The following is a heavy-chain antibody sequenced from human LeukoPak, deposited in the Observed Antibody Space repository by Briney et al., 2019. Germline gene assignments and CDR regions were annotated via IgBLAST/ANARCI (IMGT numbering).Heavy chain of an antibody. CDR1: GGSISSSSYY. J-gene: IGHJ4*02. D-gene: IGHD3-10*01. Sequence: SETLSLTCTVSGGSISSSSYYWGWIRQPPGKGLEWIGSIYSSGSTYYNPSLKSRVTISVDTSKNQFSLNLSSVPASDTAVYYCARRSGSGRSFDYWGQGILVTVSS. CDR3: ARRSGSGRSFDY. V-gene: IGHV4-39*01. CDR2: IYSSGST.